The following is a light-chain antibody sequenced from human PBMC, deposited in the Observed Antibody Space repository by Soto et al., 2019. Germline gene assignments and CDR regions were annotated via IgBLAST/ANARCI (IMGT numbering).Light chain of an antibody. CDR2: GAS. V-gene: IGKV3-20*01. CDR3: QQNGSPQRT. J-gene: IGKJ1*01. Sequence: EIALTQSPGNLSLSPWDRATLSGTASQSIKNNYVAWYQQKPGQAPRLLIYGASSRATGIPDRFSGSGSGTDFVLTISSLEPEDSAVYYCQQNGSPQRTFGQGTKVDNK. CDR1: QSIKNNY.